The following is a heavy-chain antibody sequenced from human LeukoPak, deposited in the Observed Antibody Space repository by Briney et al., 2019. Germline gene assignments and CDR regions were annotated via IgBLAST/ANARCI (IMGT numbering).Heavy chain of an antibody. D-gene: IGHD6-13*01. CDR2: IKEDGSVK. J-gene: IGHJ4*02. V-gene: IGHV3-7*01. CDR1: GFTFSNAW. Sequence: GGSLRLSCAASGFTFSNAWMSWVRQAPGKGLEWVANIKEDGSVKYYVDSVKGRFTISRDNAKNSLYLQMNSLRAEDTAVYYCARIGYSSSCTDFWGQGTLVTVSS. CDR3: ARIGYSSSCTDF.